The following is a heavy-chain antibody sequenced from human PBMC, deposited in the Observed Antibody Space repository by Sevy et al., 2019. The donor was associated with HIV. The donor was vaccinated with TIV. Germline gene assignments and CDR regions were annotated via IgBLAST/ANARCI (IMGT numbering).Heavy chain of an antibody. J-gene: IGHJ5*02. CDR2: INPSSGGT. CDR3: AGQTSGWYDWFDP. Sequence: ASVKVSCKASGYTIIGYYIHWLRQAPGQGLEWIGRINPSSGGTKYTQKFQGRVTVTTDMSVSTAYMELIGLRSDDTAMYYCAGQTSGWYDWFDPWGQGTLVTVSS. D-gene: IGHD6-19*01. CDR1: GYTIIGYY. V-gene: IGHV1-2*06.